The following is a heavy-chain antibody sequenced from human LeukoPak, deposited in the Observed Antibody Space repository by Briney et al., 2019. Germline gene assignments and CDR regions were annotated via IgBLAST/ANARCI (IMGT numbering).Heavy chain of an antibody. V-gene: IGHV3-64D*06. D-gene: IGHD6-13*01. CDR3: VKGLIAAAAHFDY. J-gene: IGHJ4*02. CDR1: GFTFSSYA. CDR2: ISSNGGST. Sequence: GSLRLSCSASGFTFSSYAMHWARQAPGKGLEYVSAISSNGGSTYYADSVKGRFTISRDNSKNTLYFQMSSLRAEDTAVYYCVKGLIAAAAHFDYWGQGTLVTVSS.